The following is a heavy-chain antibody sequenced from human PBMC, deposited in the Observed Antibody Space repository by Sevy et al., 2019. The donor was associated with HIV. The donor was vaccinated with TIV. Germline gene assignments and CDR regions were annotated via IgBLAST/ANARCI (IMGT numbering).Heavy chain of an antibody. CDR2: IYPGDSDT. D-gene: IGHD1-26*01. CDR3: ARLPRIVGATNAFDI. V-gene: IGHV5-51*01. J-gene: IGHJ3*02. CDR1: GYSFTSYW. Sequence: GESLKISCKGSGYSFTSYWIGWVRQMPGKGLEWMGIIYPGDSDTRYSPSFQDQVTISADKSISTAYLQWSSLKASDTAMYYCARLPRIVGATNAFDIWGQGTMVTVSS.